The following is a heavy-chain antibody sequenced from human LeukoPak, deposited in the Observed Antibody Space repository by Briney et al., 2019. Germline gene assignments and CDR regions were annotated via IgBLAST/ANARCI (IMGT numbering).Heavy chain of an antibody. J-gene: IGHJ6*03. D-gene: IGHD3-16*01. CDR1: GGTISSGGYS. V-gene: IGHV4-30-4*01. CDR3: ARARGDSPRIYYYMDV. Sequence: SETLSLTCAVSGGTISSGGYSWSWIRQSPRKGLEWIGYIYYIGTAYYNPPLRSRVALSADTSKNQFSLKLNSVTVADSAVYFCARARGDSPRIYYYMDVWGKGTTVTVSS. CDR2: IYYIGTA.